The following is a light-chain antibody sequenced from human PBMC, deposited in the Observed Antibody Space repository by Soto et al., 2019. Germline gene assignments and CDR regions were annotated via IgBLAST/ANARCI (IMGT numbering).Light chain of an antibody. CDR2: AAS. V-gene: IGKV3-20*01. J-gene: IGKJ1*01. CDR3: QYYGSSPRT. CDR1: QSVGSTH. Sequence: EIVLTQSPGTLSLSPGERVTLSCRASQSVGSTHLAWYQQKAGQAPRLLIYAASSRATGIPDRFSGSGSGTDFTLTISRLEPEDFAVYYCQYYGSSPRTFGQGTKVDI.